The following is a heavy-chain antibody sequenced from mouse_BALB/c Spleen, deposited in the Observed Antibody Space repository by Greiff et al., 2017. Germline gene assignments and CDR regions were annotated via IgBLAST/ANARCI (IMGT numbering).Heavy chain of an antibody. V-gene: IGHV5-6-5*01. CDR2: ISSGGTT. CDR1: GFTFSRYA. J-gene: IGHJ4*01. CDR3: ARRTSYYAMDY. Sequence: VQLKESGGGLVKPGGSLKLSCAASGFTFSRYAMSWVRQTPEKRLEWVASISSGGTTYYPDSVKGRFTISRDNARNTLFLQMTSLRSEDTAMYYCARRTSYYAMDYWGQGTSVTVSS.